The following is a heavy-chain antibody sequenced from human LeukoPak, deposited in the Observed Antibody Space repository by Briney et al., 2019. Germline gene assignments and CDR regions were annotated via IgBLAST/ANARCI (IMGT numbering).Heavy chain of an antibody. D-gene: IGHD1-26*01. CDR1: GFTFSTYT. V-gene: IGHV3-23*01. J-gene: IGHJ4*02. CDR2: INKSGVDT. Sequence: GGSLRLSCAASGFTFSTYTMSWVRQAPGKGLEWVSTINKSGVDTYYADSVKGRFTISRDNSKNTLSLQMNNMRVEDTAIYYCAKDRGGSPGAIFFDYWGQGTLVTVSS. CDR3: AKDRGGSPGAIFFDY.